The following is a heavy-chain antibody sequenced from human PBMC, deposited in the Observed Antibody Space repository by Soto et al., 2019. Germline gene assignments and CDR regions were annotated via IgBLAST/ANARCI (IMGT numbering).Heavy chain of an antibody. Sequence: SETLSLTCTVSGGSISSYYWSWIRQPPGKGLEWTGYIYYSGSTNYNPSLKSRVTISVDTSKNQFSLKLRSVTAADTAVYYCARARSGYYGWFDPWGQGTLVTVSS. V-gene: IGHV4-59*01. D-gene: IGHD3-22*01. J-gene: IGHJ5*02. CDR3: ARARSGYYGWFDP. CDR2: IYYSGST. CDR1: GGSISSYY.